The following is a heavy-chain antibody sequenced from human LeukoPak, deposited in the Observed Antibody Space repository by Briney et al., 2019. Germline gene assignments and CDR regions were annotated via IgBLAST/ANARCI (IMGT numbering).Heavy chain of an antibody. Sequence: GRSLRLSCAASGFTFDDYAMHWVRQAPGKGLEWVSGISWNSGSIGYADSVKGRFTISRDNAKNSLYLQMNSLRAEDTAVYYCARDRWEMATIRDFDYWGQGTLVTVSS. V-gene: IGHV3-9*01. CDR2: ISWNSGSI. CDR1: GFTFDDYA. D-gene: IGHD5-24*01. J-gene: IGHJ4*02. CDR3: ARDRWEMATIRDFDY.